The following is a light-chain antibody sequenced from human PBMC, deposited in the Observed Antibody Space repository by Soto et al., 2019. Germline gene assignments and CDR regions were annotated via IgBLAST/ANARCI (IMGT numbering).Light chain of an antibody. J-gene: IGLJ1*01. V-gene: IGLV2-14*01. CDR3: SSYTSNTFYV. Sequence: QSALTQPASVSGSPGQSITISCTGTSSDVGGYNYVSWYQQHPGKAPKLMIYEVSNRPSGVSNRSSGSKSGNTASLTISGLQAEDEADYYCSSYTSNTFYVFGTGTKVTVL. CDR1: SSDVGGYNY. CDR2: EVS.